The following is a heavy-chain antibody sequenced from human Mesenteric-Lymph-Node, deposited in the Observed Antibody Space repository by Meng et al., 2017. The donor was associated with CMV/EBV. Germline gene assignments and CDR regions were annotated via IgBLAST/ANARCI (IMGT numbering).Heavy chain of an antibody. J-gene: IGHJ4*02. CDR1: RFTFSVYY. Sequence: GESLKISCAASRFTFSVYYMSWIRQPPGKGLEWVSYIGYSSSTIYYADSVKGRFTISRDYAKNSLYLQMNSLRAEDTATYYCARGRFGSSSGYFDCWGQGTLVTVSS. CDR3: ARGRFGSSSGYFDC. CDR2: IGYSSSTI. D-gene: IGHD6-6*01. V-gene: IGHV3-11*04.